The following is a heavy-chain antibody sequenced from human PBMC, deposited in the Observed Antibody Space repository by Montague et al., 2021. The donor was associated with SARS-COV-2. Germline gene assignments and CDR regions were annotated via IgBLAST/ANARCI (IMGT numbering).Heavy chain of an antibody. J-gene: IGHJ5*02. CDR1: GFSLSTNGVG. Sequence: PALVKPTQTLTLTCTFSGFSLSTNGVGVGWIRQPPGKALEWLALIIWDDDKRYSPSLKSRSTISKDTTKNEVVLTVANMDPVDTATYYCARYGDYGSWFDPWGQGTLVTVSS. V-gene: IGHV2-5*02. CDR3: ARYGDYGSWFDP. CDR2: IIWDDDK. D-gene: IGHD4-17*01.